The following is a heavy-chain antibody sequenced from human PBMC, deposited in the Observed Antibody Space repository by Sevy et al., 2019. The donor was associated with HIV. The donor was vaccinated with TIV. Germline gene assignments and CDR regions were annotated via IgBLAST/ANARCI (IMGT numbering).Heavy chain of an antibody. CDR1: GFTFDDYA. CDR2: ISWNSGSI. D-gene: IGHD1-26*01. V-gene: IGHV3-9*01. CDR3: AKGEWKLIDY. Sequence: GGSLRLSCAASGFTFDDYAMHWVRQAPGKGLEWVSGISWNSGSIGYADSVKGRFTISRDNAKNSLYLQMNSLRAEDTALYYCAKGEWKLIDYWGQGTLVTVSS. J-gene: IGHJ4*02.